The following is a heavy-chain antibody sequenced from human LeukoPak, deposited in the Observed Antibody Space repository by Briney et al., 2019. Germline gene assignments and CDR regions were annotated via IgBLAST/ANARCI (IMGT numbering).Heavy chain of an antibody. CDR3: ARDAGGYEDY. D-gene: IGHD5-12*01. CDR2: VYPSGTT. Sequence: PSETLSLTCTVSRGSISNYWWSWIRRAAGKGLEWIGRVYPSGTTHYNPSLQSRVTLSVDTSKNQLSLTLSSLTAADTAVYYCARDAGGYEDYWGQGTLVTVSS. J-gene: IGHJ4*02. V-gene: IGHV4-4*07. CDR1: RGSISNYW.